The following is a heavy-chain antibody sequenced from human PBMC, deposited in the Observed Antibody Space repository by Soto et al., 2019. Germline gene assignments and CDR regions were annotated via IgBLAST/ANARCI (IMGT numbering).Heavy chain of an antibody. Sequence: PGGSLRLSCAASGFTFSSYSMHWVRQAPGKGLEWVAVISYDGSNKYYADSVKGRFTISRDNSKNTLYLQMNSLRAEDTAVYYCARGPNIDSSGYYLSPNWFDPWGQGTLVTVSS. CDR3: ARGPNIDSSGYYLSPNWFDP. V-gene: IGHV3-30-3*01. CDR1: GFTFSSYS. CDR2: ISYDGSNK. D-gene: IGHD3-22*01. J-gene: IGHJ5*02.